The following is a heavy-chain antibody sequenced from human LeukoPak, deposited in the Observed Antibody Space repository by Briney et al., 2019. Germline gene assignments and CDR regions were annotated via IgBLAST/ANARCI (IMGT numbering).Heavy chain of an antibody. CDR1: GFTFSSYG. CDR2: ISYDGSNK. CDR3: AKGWQWLVNLYYYGTDV. J-gene: IGHJ6*02. Sequence: GGSLRLSCAASGFTFSSYGMHWVRQAPGKGLEWVAVISYDGSNKYYADSVKGRFTISRDNSKNTLYLQMNSLRAEDTAVYYCAKGWQWLVNLYYYGTDVWGQGTTVTVSS. V-gene: IGHV3-30*18. D-gene: IGHD6-19*01.